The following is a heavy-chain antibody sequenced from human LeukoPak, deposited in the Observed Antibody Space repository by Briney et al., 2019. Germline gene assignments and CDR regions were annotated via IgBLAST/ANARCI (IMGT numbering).Heavy chain of an antibody. J-gene: IGHJ4*02. V-gene: IGHV3-21*01. CDR3: ALGDILTGYIY. CDR1: GFTFSSYA. Sequence: GGSLRLSCAASGFTFSSYAMNWVRQAPGKGLEWVSSISSSSSYIYYADSVKGRFTISRDNAKNSLYLQMNSLRAEDTAVYYCALGDILTGYIYWGQGTLVTVSS. D-gene: IGHD3-9*01. CDR2: ISSSSSYI.